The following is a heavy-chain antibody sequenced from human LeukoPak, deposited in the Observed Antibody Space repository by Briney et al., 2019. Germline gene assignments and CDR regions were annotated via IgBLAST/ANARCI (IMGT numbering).Heavy chain of an antibody. CDR3: AKGISGAVVTPGPFDY. D-gene: IGHD4-23*01. CDR1: GFTFSSYA. J-gene: IGHJ4*02. V-gene: IGHV3-23*01. CDR2: ISGSGGST. Sequence: AGGSLRLSCAVSGFTFSSYAMRWVRQAPGKGLEWVSAISGSGGSTYYADSVKGRFTISRDNSKNTLYLQMNSLRAEDTAVYYCAKGISGAVVTPGPFDYWGQGTLVTVSS.